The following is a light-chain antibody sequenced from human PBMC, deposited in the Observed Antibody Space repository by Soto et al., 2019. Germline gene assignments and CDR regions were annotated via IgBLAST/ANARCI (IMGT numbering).Light chain of an antibody. J-gene: IGLJ2*01. CDR1: SSTFANNY. V-gene: IGLV1-47*01. CDR3: AAYTGNWNGPV. Sequence: QSALTQPPSVSGTPGQRVSISCSGDSSTFANNYVHWYQQVPGAAPKLLIYRSDQRPSGVPERFSGSKSGTSASLTISGLRPEDEAQYYCAAYTGNWNGPVFGRGTKLTVL. CDR2: RSD.